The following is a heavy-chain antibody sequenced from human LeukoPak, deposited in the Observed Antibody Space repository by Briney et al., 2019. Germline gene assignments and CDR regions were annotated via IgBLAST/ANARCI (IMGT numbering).Heavy chain of an antibody. CDR1: GGTLSSYA. Sequence: GASVKVSCKASGGTLSSYAISWVRQAPGQGLEWMGRIIPILGIANYAQKFQGRVTITADKSTSTAYMELSSLRSEDTAVYYCARVGDTAMVTVDYWGQGTLVTVSS. V-gene: IGHV1-69*04. D-gene: IGHD5-18*01. J-gene: IGHJ4*02. CDR3: ARVGDTAMVTVDY. CDR2: IIPILGIA.